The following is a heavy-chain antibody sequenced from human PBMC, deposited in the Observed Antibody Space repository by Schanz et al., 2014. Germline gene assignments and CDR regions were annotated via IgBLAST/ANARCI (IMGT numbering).Heavy chain of an antibody. Sequence: QVQMVESGGGVVQPGRSLRLSCAASGFAFSVYGMHWVRQAPGKGLEWVAVIWYDENNKYYADSVKGRFTMSRDNSKNALYLQMNSLRAEDTAVYYCAKDPSHGDYDYYFDYWGQGTLVTVSS. CDR3: AKDPSHGDYDYYFDY. J-gene: IGHJ4*02. CDR1: GFAFSVYG. V-gene: IGHV3-33*06. D-gene: IGHD3-22*01. CDR2: IWYDENNK.